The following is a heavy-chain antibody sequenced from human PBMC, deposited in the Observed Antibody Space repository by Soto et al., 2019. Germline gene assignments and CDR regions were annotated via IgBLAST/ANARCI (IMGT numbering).Heavy chain of an antibody. D-gene: IGHD2-8*02. J-gene: IGHJ4*02. CDR1: VGSFSGYD. CDR2: INHSGST. Sequence: QVQLQQWGAGLLKPSETLSLPCAVYVGSFSGYDWTWIRQPPGTGLEWIGEINHSGSTNYNPSLKSRVTISVDTSKNQFSLKLTSVTAADTAVYYCARHKITGLFDYWGQGNLVTVSS. V-gene: IGHV4-34*01. CDR3: ARHKITGLFDY.